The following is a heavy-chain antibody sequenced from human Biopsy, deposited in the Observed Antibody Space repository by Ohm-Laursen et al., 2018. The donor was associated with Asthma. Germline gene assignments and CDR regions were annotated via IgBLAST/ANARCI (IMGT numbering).Heavy chain of an antibody. CDR1: GYASNSAG. D-gene: IGHD3-10*01. CDR2: ISVYNGNT. Sequence: ASVKVSCKTSGYASNSAGITWVRQAPGQGLEWMGWISVYNGNTKVAQKLQDRVTMITDTSTSTAYMELRSLRSDDTAVYFCARAVDYSHYYGIDVWGQGTTVTVS. V-gene: IGHV1-18*01. CDR3: ARAVDYSHYYGIDV. J-gene: IGHJ6*02.